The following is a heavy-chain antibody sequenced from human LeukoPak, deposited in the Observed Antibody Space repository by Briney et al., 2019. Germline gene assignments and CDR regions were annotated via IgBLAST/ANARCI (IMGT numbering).Heavy chain of an antibody. V-gene: IGHV3-23*01. CDR3: ARDDPMPFDY. D-gene: IGHD2-2*01. CDR2: ISGSGDNT. CDR1: GFTFSSYA. J-gene: IGHJ4*02. Sequence: GGSLRLSCAASGFTFSSYAMSWVRQAPGKGLEWVSAISGSGDNTYYADSVKGRFTISRDNSKNTLYLQMNSLRAEATAVYYCARDDPMPFDYWGQGTLVTVSS.